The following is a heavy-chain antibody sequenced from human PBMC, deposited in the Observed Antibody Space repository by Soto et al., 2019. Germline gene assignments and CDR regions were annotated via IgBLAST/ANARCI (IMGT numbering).Heavy chain of an antibody. J-gene: IGHJ6*01. V-gene: IGHV1-18*01. CDR2: IMGYNEKT. CDR3: AREGYCSSGSCALYSHDSFGMDV. D-gene: IGHD2-15*01. Sequence: QVQRVQSGAEVKKPGAAVKLSCKASGYTFNRYGISWVRQAPGQGLEWMRWIMGYNEKTNYAQNFQCRVTMTTDTSTTAAYMELRSLTSADTDVDFCAREGYCSSGSCALYSHDSFGMDVLGQGTTVTV. CDR1: GYTFNRYG.